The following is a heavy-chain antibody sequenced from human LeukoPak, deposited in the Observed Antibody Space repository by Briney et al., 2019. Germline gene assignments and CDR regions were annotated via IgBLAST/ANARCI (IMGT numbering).Heavy chain of an antibody. V-gene: IGHV1-18*01. CDR1: GYTFTSYG. CDR2: ISAYNGNT. Sequence: GASVKVSCKASGYTFTSYGISWVRHAPGQGLERMGWISAYNGNTNYAQKLQGRVTMTTDTSTSTAYMELRSLRSDDTAVYYCAREATTPYYYMDVWGKGTTVTVSS. D-gene: IGHD5-12*01. J-gene: IGHJ6*03. CDR3: AREATTPYYYMDV.